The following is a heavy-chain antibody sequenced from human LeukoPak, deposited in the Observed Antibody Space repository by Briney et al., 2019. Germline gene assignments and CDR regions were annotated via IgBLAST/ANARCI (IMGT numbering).Heavy chain of an antibody. Sequence: SETLSLTCTVSGGSISSYYWSWIRQPPGKGLEWIGYIYYSGSTNYNPSLKSRVTISVDTSKNQFSLKLSSVTAADTAVYYCARALRARITGTTASVYGMDVWGQGTTVTVSS. V-gene: IGHV4-59*01. D-gene: IGHD1-20*01. CDR1: GGSISSYY. J-gene: IGHJ6*02. CDR2: IYYSGST. CDR3: ARALRARITGTTASVYGMDV.